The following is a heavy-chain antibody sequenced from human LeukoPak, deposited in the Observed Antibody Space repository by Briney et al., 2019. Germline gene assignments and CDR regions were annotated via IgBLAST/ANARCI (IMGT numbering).Heavy chain of an antibody. V-gene: IGHV5-51*01. CDR1: GYRFTRYW. Sequence: GESLKISCQGSGYRFTRYWIAWVRQMPGKGLEWMGIIYPGDSDTRYSPSFQGQVSISADKSISTAYLQWSSLKASDTAMYYCARLPILGTTPDYWGQGTLVTVSS. D-gene: IGHD1-14*01. J-gene: IGHJ4*02. CDR3: ARLPILGTTPDY. CDR2: IYPGDSDT.